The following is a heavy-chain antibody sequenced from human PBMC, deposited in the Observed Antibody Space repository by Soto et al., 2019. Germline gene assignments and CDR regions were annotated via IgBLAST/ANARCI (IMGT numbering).Heavy chain of an antibody. CDR1: GDTATSYG. Sequence: ASVTVSIRASGDTATSYGISLVRQAPGQGLEWMGWISAYNGNTKYAQKLQGRVTMTTDTSTSTAYMELRSLRSDDTAVYYCARDLGGFSDYWGKGTLVTVSS. V-gene: IGHV1-18*01. D-gene: IGHD3-3*01. CDR3: ARDLGGFSDY. J-gene: IGHJ4*02. CDR2: ISAYNGNT.